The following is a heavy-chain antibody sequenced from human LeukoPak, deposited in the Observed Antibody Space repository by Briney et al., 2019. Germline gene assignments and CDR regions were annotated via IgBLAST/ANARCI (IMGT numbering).Heavy chain of an antibody. J-gene: IGHJ4*02. D-gene: IGHD6-19*01. V-gene: IGHV3-30*18. CDR1: GFTFSSYG. Sequence: GGSLRLSCAASGFTFSSYGMHWVRQAPGKGLEWVAVISYDGSNKYYADSVKGRFTISRDNSKNTLYLQMNSLRAEDTAVYHCAKADQWLDLDYWGQGTLVTVSS. CDR2: ISYDGSNK. CDR3: AKADQWLDLDY.